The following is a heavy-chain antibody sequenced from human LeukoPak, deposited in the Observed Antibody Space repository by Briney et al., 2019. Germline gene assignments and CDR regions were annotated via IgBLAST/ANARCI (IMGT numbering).Heavy chain of an antibody. CDR3: AREYYTSGSFDY. J-gene: IGHJ4*02. CDR2: IYYSGST. Sequence: SETLSLTCTVSGGSISSSSYYWSWIRQPPGKGLEWIGYIYYSGSTNYNPSLKSRVTISVDTSKNQFSLKLSSVTAADTAVYYCAREYYTSGSFDYWGQGTLVTVSS. D-gene: IGHD3-10*01. V-gene: IGHV4-61*01. CDR1: GGSISSSSYY.